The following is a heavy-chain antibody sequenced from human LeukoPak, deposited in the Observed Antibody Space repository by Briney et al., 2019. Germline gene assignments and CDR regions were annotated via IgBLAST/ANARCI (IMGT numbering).Heavy chain of an antibody. J-gene: IGHJ4*02. CDR1: GFTFSSYA. Sequence: RSGGSLRLSCAASGFTFSSYAMSWVRQAPGKGLEWVSAISGSGGSTYYADSVKGRFTISRDNSKNTLYLQMNSLRSDDTAVYYCATTPDTYYYDSSGYYPFDYWGQGTLVTVSS. V-gene: IGHV3-23*01. CDR2: ISGSGGST. CDR3: ATTPDTYYYDSSGYYPFDY. D-gene: IGHD3-22*01.